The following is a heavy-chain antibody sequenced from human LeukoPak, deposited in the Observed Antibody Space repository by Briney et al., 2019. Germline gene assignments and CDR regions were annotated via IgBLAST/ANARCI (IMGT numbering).Heavy chain of an antibody. CDR1: GFTFDDYG. V-gene: IGHV3-20*04. Sequence: GSLRLSCAASGFTFDDYGMSWVRQAPGKGLEWVSGINWNGGSTGYADSVKGRFTISRDNAKNSLYLQMNSLRAEDTALYYCARDAYSGSYYYPAHYFDYWGQGTLVTVSS. J-gene: IGHJ4*02. CDR2: INWNGGST. CDR3: ARDAYSGSYYYPAHYFDY. D-gene: IGHD1-26*01.